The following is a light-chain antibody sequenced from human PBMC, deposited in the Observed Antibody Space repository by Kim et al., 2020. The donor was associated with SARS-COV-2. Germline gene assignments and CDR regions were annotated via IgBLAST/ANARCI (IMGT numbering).Light chain of an antibody. V-gene: IGLV3-21*04. CDR1: NIGSKS. CDR2: YDS. J-gene: IGLJ3*02. Sequence: APGKTASITCGGNNIGSKSVLWYQQKPGPAPVLVIYYDSDRPSGIPERFSGSNSGNTATLTISRVEAGDEADYYCQVWDSSSDHPVFGGGTQLTVL. CDR3: QVWDSSSDHPV.